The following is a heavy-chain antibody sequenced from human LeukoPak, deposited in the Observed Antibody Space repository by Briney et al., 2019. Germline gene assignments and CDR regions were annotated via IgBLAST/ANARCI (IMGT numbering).Heavy chain of an antibody. CDR1: GDSVSTNSAA. Sequence: SQTLSLTCAISGDSVSTNSAAWNWIRQSPSRGLECLGRTYYRSKWHTDYAVSVKSRITFKPDTSKNQFSLQLRSVTPEDTAVYYCARGVWDIVVVSASRAYYYYMDVWGKGTTVTVS. CDR3: ARGVWDIVVVSASRAYYYYMDV. CDR2: TYYRSKWHT. D-gene: IGHD2-2*01. V-gene: IGHV6-1*01. J-gene: IGHJ6*03.